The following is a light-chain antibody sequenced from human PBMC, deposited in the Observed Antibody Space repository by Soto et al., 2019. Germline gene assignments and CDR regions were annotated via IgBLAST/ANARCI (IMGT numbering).Light chain of an antibody. CDR2: GAS. V-gene: IGKV3-20*01. CDR1: QSVNSDY. J-gene: IGKJ1*01. Sequence: EIVLTQSPGTLSLSPGERATLSCRASQSVNSDYLGWFQQKPGQAPRLLIYGASNRAAGIPDRFSGSGSGTDFTLTISRLEPEDFAVYYCQQYGSSRWTFGQGTKVDIK. CDR3: QQYGSSRWT.